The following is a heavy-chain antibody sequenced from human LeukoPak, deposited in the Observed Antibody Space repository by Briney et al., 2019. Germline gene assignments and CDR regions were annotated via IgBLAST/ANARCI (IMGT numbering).Heavy chain of an antibody. CDR1: GGAISSSGFY. Sequence: SETLSLTCTVSGGAISSSGFYWGWIRQPPGKGLEFMGNAYYSGSTYYNPSLKSRVTISVDTSTNQFSLKLSSVTAADTAVYYCTRGGSNWGYNWFDPWGQGNLVTVSS. J-gene: IGHJ5*02. D-gene: IGHD7-27*01. CDR3: TRGGSNWGYNWFDP. V-gene: IGHV4-39*07. CDR2: AYYSGST.